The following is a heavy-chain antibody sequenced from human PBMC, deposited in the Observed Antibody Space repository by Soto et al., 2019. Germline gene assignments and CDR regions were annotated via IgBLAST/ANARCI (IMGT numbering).Heavy chain of an antibody. V-gene: IGHV3-11*01. J-gene: IGHJ3*02. CDR1: GFTFSDYY. CDR2: ISSSGSTI. CDR3: AREEWGYCSGGSCYFPPNAFDI. D-gene: IGHD2-15*01. Sequence: GGSLRLSCAASGFTFSDYYMSWIRQAPGKGLEWVSYISSSGSTIYYADSVKGRFTISRDNAKNSLYLQMNSLRAEDTAVYYCAREEWGYCSGGSCYFPPNAFDIWGQGTMVTVSS.